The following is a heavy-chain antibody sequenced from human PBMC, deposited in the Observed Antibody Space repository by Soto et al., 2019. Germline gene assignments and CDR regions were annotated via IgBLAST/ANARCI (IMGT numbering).Heavy chain of an antibody. CDR1: GFTFSSYA. CDR3: AKDTYYYGSGTNAFDI. V-gene: IGHV3-23*01. D-gene: IGHD3-10*01. J-gene: IGHJ3*02. Sequence: GGSLRLSCAASGFTFSSYAMSWVRQAPGKGLEWVSAISGSGGSTYYADSVKGRFTISRDNSKNTLYLQMNSLRAEDTAVYYCAKDTYYYGSGTNAFDIWGQGTMVTVSS. CDR2: ISGSGGST.